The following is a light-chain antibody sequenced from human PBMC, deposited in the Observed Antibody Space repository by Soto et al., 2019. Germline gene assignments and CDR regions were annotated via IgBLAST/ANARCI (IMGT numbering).Light chain of an antibody. CDR2: TDN. J-gene: IGLJ1*01. Sequence: LTNAPSGTRAPRGVVPVFYSRSSSNIGSNTVNWYQQLPGTAPKLLIYTDNQRPSGVPDLFSGSKSGTSASLAISGLQSEDEADYYCAAWDDSLNGYVFGTGTKVTVL. CDR1: SSNIGSNT. V-gene: IGLV1-44*01. CDR3: AAWDDSLNGYV.